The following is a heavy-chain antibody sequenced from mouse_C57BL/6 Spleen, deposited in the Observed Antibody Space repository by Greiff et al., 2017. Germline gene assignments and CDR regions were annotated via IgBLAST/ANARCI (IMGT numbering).Heavy chain of an antibody. CDR1: GYAFSSSW. CDR2: IYPGDGDT. D-gene: IGHD2-5*01. V-gene: IGHV1-82*01. CDR3: AREGAYYSNYRGAMDD. Sequence: VQLQQSGPELVQPGASVKISCKASGYAFSSSWMNWVKQRPGKGLEWIGRIYPGDGDTTSNGKFKGKATLTADKSSSTAYMQLSSLTSEDAAVYFCAREGAYYSNYRGAMDDGGQGTSVTVSS. J-gene: IGHJ4*01.